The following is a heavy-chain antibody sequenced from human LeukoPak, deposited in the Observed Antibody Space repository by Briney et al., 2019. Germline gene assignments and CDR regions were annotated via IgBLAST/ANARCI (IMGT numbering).Heavy chain of an antibody. CDR3: ARGLHDYGDYFFDWFDP. CDR1: GYSFTSYW. Sequence: GESLKISCKGSGYSFTSYWIGWVRQMPGKGLEWMGIIYPGDSDTGYSPSFQGQVTISADKSISTAYLQWSSLKASDTAMYYCARGLHDYGDYFFDWFDPWGQGTLVTVSS. V-gene: IGHV5-51*01. D-gene: IGHD4-17*01. CDR2: IYPGDSDT. J-gene: IGHJ5*02.